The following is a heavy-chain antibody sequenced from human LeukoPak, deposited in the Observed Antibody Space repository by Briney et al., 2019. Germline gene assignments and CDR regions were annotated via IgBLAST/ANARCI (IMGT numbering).Heavy chain of an antibody. Sequence: SETLSLTCTVSGGSISSGGYYWCWIRQHPGKGLEWIGYIYYSGSTYYNPSLKSRVTISVDTSKNQFSLKLSSVTAADTAVYYCARGVGAKVNWFDPWGQGTLVTVSS. J-gene: IGHJ5*02. V-gene: IGHV4-31*03. CDR3: ARGVGAKVNWFDP. CDR2: IYYSGST. CDR1: GGSISSGGYY. D-gene: IGHD1-26*01.